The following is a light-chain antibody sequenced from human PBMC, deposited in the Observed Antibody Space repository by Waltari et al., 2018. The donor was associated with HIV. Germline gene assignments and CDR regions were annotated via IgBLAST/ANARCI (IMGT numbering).Light chain of an antibody. CDR3: TSYTSSSTLGV. V-gene: IGLV2-14*01. CDR1: TRDVGGFHY. J-gene: IGLJ2*01. CDR2: EVT. Sequence: QSALTQPASVSGSPGQSVTISCTRTTRDVGGFHYVCWYQHHPGKAPKLIIYEVTNRPSGVSTRFSGSKSGNTASLTISGLQAEDEADYFCTSYTSSSTLGVFGGGTRLTVL.